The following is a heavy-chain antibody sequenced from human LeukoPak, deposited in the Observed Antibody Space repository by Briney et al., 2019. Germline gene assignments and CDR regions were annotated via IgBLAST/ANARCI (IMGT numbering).Heavy chain of an antibody. D-gene: IGHD3-10*01. J-gene: IGHJ6*04. CDR3: ARGMGYYGSGSYGYGMDV. CDR1: GFTFSSYE. Sequence: GGSLRLSCAASGFTFSSYEMNWVRQAPGKGLGWVSYISSSGSTIYYADSVKGRFTISRDNAKNSLYLQMNSLRAEDTAVYYYARGMGYYGSGSYGYGMDVWGKGTTVTVSS. CDR2: ISSSGSTI. V-gene: IGHV3-48*03.